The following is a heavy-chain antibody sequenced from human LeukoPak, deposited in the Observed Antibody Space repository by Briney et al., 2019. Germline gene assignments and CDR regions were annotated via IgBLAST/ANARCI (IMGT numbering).Heavy chain of an antibody. Sequence: GGSLRLSCAASGFIVSSNYMSWVRQAPGKGLEWVSVIYSGGSTYYADSVKGRFTISRDNSKNTLYLQMNSLRAEDTAVYYCARVVVTGTFYYYYMDVWGKGTTVTVSS. CDR3: ARVVVTGTFYYYYMDV. CDR1: GFIVSSNY. D-gene: IGHD1-7*01. V-gene: IGHV3-66*02. J-gene: IGHJ6*03. CDR2: IYSGGST.